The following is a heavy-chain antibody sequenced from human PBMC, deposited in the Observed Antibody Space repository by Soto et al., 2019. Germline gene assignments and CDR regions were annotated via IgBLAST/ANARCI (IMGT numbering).Heavy chain of an antibody. CDR1: GFTLFDYA. Sequence: EVELVESGGGLGQPGRSLRLSCAASGFTLFDYAMHWVRQAPGKGLEWVAGIRWNGGPIGYADSVKGRFTIARDNAKNSLYLQMNGLRAEDTALYYCVKDGYCSSTSCYGHDFDYWGQGTLVIVSS. CDR2: IRWNGGPI. D-gene: IGHD2-2*01. CDR3: VKDGYCSSTSCYGHDFDY. V-gene: IGHV3-9*01. J-gene: IGHJ4*02.